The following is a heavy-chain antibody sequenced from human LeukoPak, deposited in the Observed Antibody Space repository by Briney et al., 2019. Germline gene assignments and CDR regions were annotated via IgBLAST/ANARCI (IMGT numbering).Heavy chain of an antibody. CDR1: GGTFSSYA. D-gene: IGHD3-9*01. V-gene: IGHV1-69*13. CDR3: ARDPLRYFDWLEASGAFDI. CDR2: IIPIFGTA. Sequence: GASVKVSCKASGGTFSSYAISWVRQAPGQGLEWMGGIIPIFGTANYAQKFQGRVTITADESTSTAYMELSSLRSKDTAVYYCARDPLRYFDWLEASGAFDIWGQGTMVTVSS. J-gene: IGHJ3*02.